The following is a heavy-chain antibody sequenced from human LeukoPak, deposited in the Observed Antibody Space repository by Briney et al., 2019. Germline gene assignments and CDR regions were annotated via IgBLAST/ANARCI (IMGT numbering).Heavy chain of an antibody. CDR3: ARGGMVRGVINFDY. D-gene: IGHD3-10*01. J-gene: IGHJ4*02. V-gene: IGHV1-2*02. CDR1: GYTFTGYY. CDR2: INPNSGGT. Sequence: ASVKVSCKASGYTFTGYYMHWVRQAPGQGLEWMGWINPNSGGTNYTQKFQGRVTMTRDTSISTAYMELSRLRSDDTAVYYCARGGMVRGVINFDYWGQGTLVTVSS.